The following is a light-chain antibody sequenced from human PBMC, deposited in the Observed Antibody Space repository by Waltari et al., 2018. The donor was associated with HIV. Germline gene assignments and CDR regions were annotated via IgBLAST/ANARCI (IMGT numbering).Light chain of an antibody. Sequence: EVLLTQSPATLSLSPGETATLSCRASQRVDSTFLSWYQQKPGQAPRLLIYGAATRVSGIPPRFSGRGSGTDFTLTISSLDPEDFAVYYCQQDYNLPGTFGQGTRVEIK. J-gene: IGKJ1*01. CDR3: QQDYNLPGT. CDR1: QRVDSTF. V-gene: IGKV3D-7*01. CDR2: GAA.